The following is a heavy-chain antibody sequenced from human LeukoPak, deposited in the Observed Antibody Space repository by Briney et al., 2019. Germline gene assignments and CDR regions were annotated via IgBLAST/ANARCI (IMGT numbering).Heavy chain of an antibody. V-gene: IGHV3-30-3*01. Sequence: GGSLRLSCAASGFTFSSYAMHWVRQAPGKGLEWVAVISYDGSNKCYADSVKGRFTISRDNSNNTLYLQMNSLRAEDTAVYYTVGGTAGWQAFDIWGQGTMVTVSS. J-gene: IGHJ3*02. CDR3: VGGTAGWQAFDI. CDR1: GFTFSSYA. CDR2: ISYDGSNK. D-gene: IGHD1-26*01.